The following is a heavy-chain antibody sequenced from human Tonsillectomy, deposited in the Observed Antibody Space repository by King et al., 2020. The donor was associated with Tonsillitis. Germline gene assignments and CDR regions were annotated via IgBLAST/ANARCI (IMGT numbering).Heavy chain of an antibody. CDR2: INSDGTNT. Sequence: VQLVESGGGLVQPGGSLRLSCAASGFTFSTYWMHWVRQAPGKGLVWVSHINSDGTNTNYADSVKCRFTISRDNAKNTLYLQMNSLRAEDTAVYYCARDNPYCTTTTCPLDYWGQGTLVTVSS. J-gene: IGHJ4*02. CDR3: ARDNPYCTTTTCPLDY. CDR1: GFTFSTYW. D-gene: IGHD2-2*01. V-gene: IGHV3-74*01.